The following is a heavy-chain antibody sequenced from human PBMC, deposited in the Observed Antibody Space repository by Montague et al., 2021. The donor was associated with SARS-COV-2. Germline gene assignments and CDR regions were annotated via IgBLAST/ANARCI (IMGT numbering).Heavy chain of an antibody. Sequence: CAISRDSVSSNIATWNWIRQSPSRGLEWLGGTYYRSKWYNDYAESVKSRITIDPNTSKNQFSLKLSSVTAADTAVYYCARGTAAGTNFDYWGQGTLATVSS. J-gene: IGHJ4*02. CDR1: RDSVSSNIAT. CDR2: TYYRSKWYN. CDR3: ARGTAAGTNFDY. V-gene: IGHV6-1*01. D-gene: IGHD6-13*01.